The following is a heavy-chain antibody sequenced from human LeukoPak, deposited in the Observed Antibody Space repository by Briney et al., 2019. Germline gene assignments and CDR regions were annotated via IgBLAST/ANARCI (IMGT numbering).Heavy chain of an antibody. CDR1: GYTFTGYY. Sequence: GASVKVSCKASGYTFTGYYIHWVRQAPGQGLEWMGRINPSSGGTNSAQKFQGRVTMTSDTSISTASMELRRLISDDTAVYYCARSYGDSGNHFNYMDVWGKGTTVTVSS. V-gene: IGHV1-2*06. J-gene: IGHJ6*03. CDR2: INPSSGGT. CDR3: ARSYGDSGNHFNYMDV. D-gene: IGHD1-14*01.